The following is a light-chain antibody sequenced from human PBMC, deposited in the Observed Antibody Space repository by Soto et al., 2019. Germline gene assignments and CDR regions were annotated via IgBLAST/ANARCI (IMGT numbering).Light chain of an antibody. J-gene: IGLJ2*01. V-gene: IGLV3-1*01. CDR1: KLGDKS. Sequence: SSELTQPPSVSVSPGQTASITCSGDKLGDKSTSWYQQKPGQSPVVVIYQNHKRPSGVPERFSGSNSGNTATLTISGTQAMDEADYYCQAWDSSTVVFGGGTKLTVL. CDR2: QNH. CDR3: QAWDSSTVV.